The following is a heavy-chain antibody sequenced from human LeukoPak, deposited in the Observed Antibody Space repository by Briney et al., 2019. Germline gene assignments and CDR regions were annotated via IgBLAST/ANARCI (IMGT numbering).Heavy chain of an antibody. CDR3: AHRKSTTSGPGGYDAFDI. D-gene: IGHD5-12*01. Sequence: NVSGPTLVKPTQTLTLTCTFSGFSLSTSGVGVGWIRQPPGKALEWLALIYWNDDKRYSPSLKNRLTITKDTSKNQVVLTMTNMDPVDTATYYCAHRKSTTSGPGGYDAFDIWGQGTMVTVSS. CDR1: GFSLSTSGVG. CDR2: IYWNDDK. J-gene: IGHJ3*02. V-gene: IGHV2-5*01.